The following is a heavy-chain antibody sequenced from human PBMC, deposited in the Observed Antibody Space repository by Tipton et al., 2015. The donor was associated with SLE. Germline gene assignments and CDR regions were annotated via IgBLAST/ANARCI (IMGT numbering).Heavy chain of an antibody. Sequence: TLCLTCTVSGGSISSGDYLWSWIRQPAGKGLEWIGYIFYSGSTNYYPSLKSRVTMSVDPSKNQFSLKLSSVTAADTAVYYCARARVNTVDSGSLYFDLWGRGTLVTVSS. CDR3: ARARVNTVDSGSLYFDL. CDR2: IFYSGST. CDR1: GGSISSGDYL. D-gene: IGHD1-26*01. J-gene: IGHJ2*01. V-gene: IGHV4-61*10.